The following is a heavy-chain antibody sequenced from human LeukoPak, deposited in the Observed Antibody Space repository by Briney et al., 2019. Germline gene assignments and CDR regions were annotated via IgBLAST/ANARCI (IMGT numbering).Heavy chain of an antibody. D-gene: IGHD2-8*01. CDR1: GGSISSGGYY. J-gene: IGHJ4*02. CDR3: ARDTLYSTHY. Sequence: SETLSLTCTVSGGSISSGGYYWSWIRQPPGKGLEWIGYIYHSGSTYYNPSLKSRVTISVDRSKNQFSLKLSSVTAADTAVYYCARDTLYSTHYWGQGTLVTVSS. V-gene: IGHV4-30-2*01. CDR2: IYHSGST.